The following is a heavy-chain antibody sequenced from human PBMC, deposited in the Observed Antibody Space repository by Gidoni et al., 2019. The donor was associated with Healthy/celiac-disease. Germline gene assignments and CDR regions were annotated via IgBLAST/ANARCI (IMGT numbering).Heavy chain of an antibody. Sequence: QITLKESGPTLVKPTQTLTLTCPFSGFSLSTSGVGVGWIRQPPGKALEWLALIYWDDDKRYSPSLKSRLTITKDTSKNQVVLTMTNMDPVDTATYYCAHSSYYDFRIDYWGQGTLVTVSS. CDR1: GFSLSTSGVG. V-gene: IGHV2-5*02. CDR2: IYWDDDK. D-gene: IGHD3-3*01. J-gene: IGHJ4*02. CDR3: AHSSYYDFRIDY.